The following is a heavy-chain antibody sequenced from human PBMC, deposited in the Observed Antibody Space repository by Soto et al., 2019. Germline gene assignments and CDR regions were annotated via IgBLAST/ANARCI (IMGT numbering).Heavy chain of an antibody. CDR2: IYPGDSDT. CDR3: ARSSPSIAARPLHAFDI. J-gene: IGHJ3*02. D-gene: IGHD6-6*01. V-gene: IGHV5-51*01. CDR1: GYSFTSYW. Sequence: GESLKISCKGSGYSFTSYWIGWVRQMPGKGLEWMGIIYPGDSDTRYSPSFQGQVTISADKSISTAYLQWSSLKASDTAMYYCARSSPSIAARPLHAFDIWGQGTMVTVSS.